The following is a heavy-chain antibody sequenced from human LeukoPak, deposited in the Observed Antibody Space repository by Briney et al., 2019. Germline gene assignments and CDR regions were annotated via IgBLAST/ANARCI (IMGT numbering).Heavy chain of an antibody. J-gene: IGHJ5*02. CDR3: ARGGYSGYDFWFDP. Sequence: KASETLSLTCAVSGGSISSAGYSWNWIRQPPGKGLEWIGYIYHSGSTYYNPSLKSRVTISVDRSKNQFSLKLSFVTAADTAVYYCARGGYSGYDFWFDPWGQGTLVTVSS. CDR1: GGSISSAGYS. CDR2: IYHSGST. D-gene: IGHD5-12*01. V-gene: IGHV4-30-2*01.